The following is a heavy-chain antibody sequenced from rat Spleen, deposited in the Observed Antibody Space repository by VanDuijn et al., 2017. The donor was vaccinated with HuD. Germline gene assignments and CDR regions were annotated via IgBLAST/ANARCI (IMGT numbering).Heavy chain of an antibody. CDR2: ISFEGSSS. Sequence: EVQLVESGGGLVQPGRSLKLYCAASGSTFSDYYMVWVRQAPKKGLEWVAYISFEGSSSYYGDSVKGRFTISRDNTKSTLYLQMNSLRSEDTATYYCTRRGYLSDWYFYFWGPGTMVTVSS. J-gene: IGHJ1*01. CDR1: GSTFSDYY. D-gene: IGHD4-4*01. CDR3: TRRGYLSDWYFYF. V-gene: IGHV5-22*01.